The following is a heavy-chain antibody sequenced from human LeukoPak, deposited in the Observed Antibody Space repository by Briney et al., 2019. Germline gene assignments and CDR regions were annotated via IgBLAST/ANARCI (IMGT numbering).Heavy chain of an antibody. CDR1: GGSFSGYY. J-gene: IGHJ5*02. V-gene: IGHV4-34*01. CDR2: INHSGST. D-gene: IGHD6-13*01. Sequence: PSETLSLTCAVYGGSFSGYYWSWIRQPPGKGLEWIGEINHSGSTNYNPSLKSRVTISVDTSKNQFSLKLSSVTAADTAVYYCARQVTAAAGTNWFDPWGQGNLVTVSS. CDR3: ARQVTAAAGTNWFDP.